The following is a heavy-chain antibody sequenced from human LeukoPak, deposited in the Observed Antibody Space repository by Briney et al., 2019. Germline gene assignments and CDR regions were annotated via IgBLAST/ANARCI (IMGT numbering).Heavy chain of an antibody. CDR2: IYSGGST. D-gene: IGHD3-22*01. CDR3: ARDHSGYLTYYFDY. V-gene: IGHV3-53*01. J-gene: IGHJ4*02. CDR1: GFTVSSNH. Sequence: GGSLRLSCAASGFTVSSNHMSWVRQAPGKGLEWVSVIYSGGSTHYADSVKGRFTISRDNSKNTLYLQMNSLGAEDTAVYYCARDHSGYLTYYFDYWGQGTLVTVSS.